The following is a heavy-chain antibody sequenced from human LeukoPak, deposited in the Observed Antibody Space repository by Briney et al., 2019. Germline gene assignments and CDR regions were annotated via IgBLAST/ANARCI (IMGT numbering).Heavy chain of an antibody. D-gene: IGHD2-15*01. Sequence: PGGSLRLSCAASGFTFSSYRMSWVRQAPGKGLEWVANIKQDGGEKYYVDSVKGRFTISRDNAKNSLYLQMNSLRAGDTAVYYCAREFHIVVVVAATYDYYYGMDVWGQGTTVTVSS. CDR2: IKQDGGEK. V-gene: IGHV3-7*01. J-gene: IGHJ6*02. CDR3: AREFHIVVVVAATYDYYYGMDV. CDR1: GFTFSSYR.